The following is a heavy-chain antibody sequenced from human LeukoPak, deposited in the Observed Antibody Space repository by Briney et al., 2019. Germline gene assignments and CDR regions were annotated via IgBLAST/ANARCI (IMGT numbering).Heavy chain of an antibody. CDR3: AKDHRSYGYGQLYYFDY. Sequence: TGGSLRLSCAASGFTFSSYGMHWVRQAPGKGLEWVAVISYDGSNKYYADSVKGRFTISRDNSKNTLYLQMNSLRAEDTAVYYCAKDHRSYGYGQLYYFDYWGQGTLVTVSS. V-gene: IGHV3-30*18. D-gene: IGHD5-18*01. J-gene: IGHJ4*02. CDR2: ISYDGSNK. CDR1: GFTFSSYG.